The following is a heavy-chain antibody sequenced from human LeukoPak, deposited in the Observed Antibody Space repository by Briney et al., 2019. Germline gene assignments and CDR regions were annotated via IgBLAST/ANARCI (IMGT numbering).Heavy chain of an antibody. CDR3: ARHVGSGSYYFDY. Sequence: PPETLSLTCAVSGYSISSGYYWGWIRQPPGKGLEWIGSIYHSGSTYYNPSLKSRVTISVDTSKNQFSLKLSSVTAADTAVYYCARHVGSGSYYFDYWGQGTLVTVSS. J-gene: IGHJ4*02. D-gene: IGHD6-19*01. CDR2: IYHSGST. V-gene: IGHV4-38-2*01. CDR1: GYSISSGYY.